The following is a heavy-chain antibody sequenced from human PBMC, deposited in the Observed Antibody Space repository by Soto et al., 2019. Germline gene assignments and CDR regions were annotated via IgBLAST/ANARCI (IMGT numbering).Heavy chain of an antibody. D-gene: IGHD6-6*01. CDR1: GYTVTSYD. J-gene: IGHJ5*02. CDR2: MNPNCGNT. CDR3: AVSYSSLGPRWFDP. V-gene: IGHV1-8*01. Sequence: ASVKVSCRASGYTVTSYDINWVRQATGQGREWMGWMNPNCGNTGYAQKFQGILTMTRHTSISTAYTELSSLMSEATAVYSCAVSYSSLGPRWFDPWGQRTLVRVSS.